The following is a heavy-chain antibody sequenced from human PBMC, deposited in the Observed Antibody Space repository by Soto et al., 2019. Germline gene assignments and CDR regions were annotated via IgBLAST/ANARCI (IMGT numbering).Heavy chain of an antibody. CDR3: ANVSWEHGYDS. D-gene: IGHD1-26*01. J-gene: IGHJ5*01. CDR2: IYYSGTT. Sequence: SETLSVTWTVSGDSIRSYYWSWSRQPPGKGLEWIGYIYYSGTTNYNPSLKSRVTISVDTSKNQFSLKLSSVTAADTAVYYCANVSWEHGYDS. CDR1: GDSIRSYY. V-gene: IGHV4-59*08.